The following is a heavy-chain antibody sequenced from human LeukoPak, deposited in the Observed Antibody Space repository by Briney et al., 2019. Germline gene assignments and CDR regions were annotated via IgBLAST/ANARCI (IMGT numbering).Heavy chain of an antibody. D-gene: IGHD1-1*01. CDR3: ARDLGELEWSYYFDY. J-gene: IGHJ4*02. CDR2: ISAYNGNT. V-gene: IGHV1-18*01. CDR1: GYTFTRYG. Sequence: ASVKVSCKASGYTFTRYGISWVRQAPGQGLEWMGWISAYNGNTNYAQKLQGRVTMTTDTSTSTAYMELRSLRSDDTAVYYCARDLGELEWSYYFDYWGQGTLVTVSS.